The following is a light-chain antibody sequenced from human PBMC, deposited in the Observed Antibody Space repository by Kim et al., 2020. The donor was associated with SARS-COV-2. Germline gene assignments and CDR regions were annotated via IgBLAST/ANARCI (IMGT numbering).Light chain of an antibody. J-gene: IGKJ1*01. CDR1: QDISNY. CDR2: AAS. V-gene: IGKV1-27*01. Sequence: ASVGDRVTITCRASQDISNYVAWYQQKPGKPPKLLIYAASTLQSGVPSRFSGSGSGTYFTLTISSLQPEDVATYYCQKYDGAPWTFGQGTKVDIK. CDR3: QKYDGAPWT.